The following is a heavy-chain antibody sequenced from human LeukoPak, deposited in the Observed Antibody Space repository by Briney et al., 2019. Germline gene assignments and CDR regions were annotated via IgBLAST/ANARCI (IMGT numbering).Heavy chain of an antibody. CDR2: LNPNRGNT. CDR3: ARDSSSGSYYPLDS. D-gene: IGHD1-26*01. J-gene: IGHJ4*02. Sequence: GASVKVSCKASGYTFTNYDINWVRQATGQGLEWMGWLNPNRGNTGYAQKFQGRVIMTRNTSISTAYMELSSLTSEDTAVYYCARDSSSGSYYPLDSWGQGTLVTVSS. CDR1: GYTFTNYD. V-gene: IGHV1-8*01.